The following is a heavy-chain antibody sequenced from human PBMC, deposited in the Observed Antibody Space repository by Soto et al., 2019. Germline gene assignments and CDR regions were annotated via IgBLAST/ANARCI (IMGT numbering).Heavy chain of an antibody. V-gene: IGHV1-8*01. CDR1: GYTFTNHD. J-gene: IGHJ4*02. CDR2: MNPNSGNA. Sequence: ASVKVSCKASGYTFTNHDIYWVRQATGQGPEWLGWMNPNSGNAGYAQKFQGRVTLTTDTSMRTAYMELNSLRSEDTAVYYCARGTQYDLWSGYSHFDYWGQGTLVTVSS. D-gene: IGHD3-3*01. CDR3: ARGTQYDLWSGYSHFDY.